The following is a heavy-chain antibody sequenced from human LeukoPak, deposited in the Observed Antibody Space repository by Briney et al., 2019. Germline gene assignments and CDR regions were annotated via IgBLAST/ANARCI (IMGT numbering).Heavy chain of an antibody. J-gene: IGHJ5*02. V-gene: IGHV4-34*01. CDR1: GGSFSGYY. CDR2: INHSGST. Sequence: PSETLSLTCAVYGGSFSGYYWSWIRQPPGKGLEWIGEINHSGSTNYNPSLKGRVTISVDTSKNQFSLKLSSVTAADTAVYYCAEGIAAAGTLWFDPWGQGTLVTVSS. CDR3: AEGIAAAGTLWFDP. D-gene: IGHD6-13*01.